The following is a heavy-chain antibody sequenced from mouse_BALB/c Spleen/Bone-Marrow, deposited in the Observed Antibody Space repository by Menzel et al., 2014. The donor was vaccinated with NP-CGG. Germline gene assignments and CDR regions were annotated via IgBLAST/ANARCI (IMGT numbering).Heavy chain of an antibody. V-gene: IGHV14-3*02. CDR3: ALYYYGSSGFAY. Sequence: VQLQQSGAELVKPGASVKLSCTASGFNIKDTYMHWVKQRPEQGLEWIGRIDSANGNTKYDPKFQGKATITADTSSNTAYLQLSSLTSEDTAVCYCALYYYGSSGFAYWGQGTLVTVSA. CDR2: IDSANGNT. D-gene: IGHD1-1*01. J-gene: IGHJ3*01. CDR1: GFNIKDTY.